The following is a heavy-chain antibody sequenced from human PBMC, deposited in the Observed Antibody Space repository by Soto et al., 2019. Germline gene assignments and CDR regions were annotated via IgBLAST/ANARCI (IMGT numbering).Heavy chain of an antibody. CDR3: TTGSVEGF. CDR1: GFSVSKAW. V-gene: IGHV3-15*07. CDR2: IKTRDVGETT. D-gene: IGHD2-15*01. J-gene: IGHJ6*02. Sequence: EVQLVDSGGGLVKPGGSLRLSCEASGFSVSKAWMNWVRQAPGKGLEWVGRIKTRDVGETTNYAAPVKGRFTISRDDSKNTLYLQMNSLKTEDTAVYYCTTGSVEGFWGQGTTVTVSS.